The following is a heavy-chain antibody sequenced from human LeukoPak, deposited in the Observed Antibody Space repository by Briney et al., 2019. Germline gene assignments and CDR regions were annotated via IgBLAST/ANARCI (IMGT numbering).Heavy chain of an antibody. CDR2: IYYSGST. J-gene: IGHJ4*02. Sequence: PSETLSLTCTVSGGSVSSGNYYWSWIRQPPGKGLEWIGYIYYSGSTNYNPSLESRVTISVDTSKNQLSLKLSSVTAADSAVYFCARDRDWDLQSLRYFDYWGQGTLVTVSS. V-gene: IGHV4-61*01. CDR3: ARDRDWDLQSLRYFDY. D-gene: IGHD1-26*01. CDR1: GGSVSSGNYY.